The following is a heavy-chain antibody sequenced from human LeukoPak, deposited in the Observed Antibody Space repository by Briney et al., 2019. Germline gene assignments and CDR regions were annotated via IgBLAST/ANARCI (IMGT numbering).Heavy chain of an antibody. J-gene: IGHJ4*02. V-gene: IGHV4-59*01. CDR3: ARGRVVTYFDY. D-gene: IGHD3-3*01. CDR1: GGAISGYY. CDR2: IYYTGST. Sequence: PSETLSLTCTVSGGAISGYYWNWIRQPPGKGLEWIGYIYYTGSTNYNPSLKSRVTISVDTSKNQFSLKLSSVTAADTAVYYCARGRVVTYFDYWGQGTLVTVSS.